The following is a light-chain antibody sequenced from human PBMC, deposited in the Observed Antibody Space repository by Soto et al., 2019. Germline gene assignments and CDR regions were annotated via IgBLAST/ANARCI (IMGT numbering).Light chain of an antibody. CDR3: QQYYSSWT. Sequence: AIRMTQSPSSLSASTGDRVNITCRASQGISSYLAWYQQKPGKAPKLLIYAASTLQSGVPSRFSGSGSGTDFTLTISCLQSEDFATYYCQQYYSSWTFGQGTKVDIK. J-gene: IGKJ1*01. CDR2: AAS. CDR1: QGISSY. V-gene: IGKV1-8*01.